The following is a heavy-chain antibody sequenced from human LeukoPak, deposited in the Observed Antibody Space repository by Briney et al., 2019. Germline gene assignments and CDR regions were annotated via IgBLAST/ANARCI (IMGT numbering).Heavy chain of an antibody. CDR3: ANIEGSTSRNAFDI. V-gene: IGHV3-30*18. CDR2: ISYDGGNK. D-gene: IGHD2-2*01. J-gene: IGHJ3*02. CDR1: GFTFSSYG. Sequence: GGSLRLSCAASGFTFSSYGMHWVRQAPGKGLEWVAVISYDGGNKYYADSVKGRFTISRDNSKNTLYLQMNSLRAEDTAVYYCANIEGSTSRNAFDIWGQGTMVTVSS.